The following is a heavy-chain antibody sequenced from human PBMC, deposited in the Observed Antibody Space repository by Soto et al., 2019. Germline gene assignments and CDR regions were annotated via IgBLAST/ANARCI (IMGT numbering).Heavy chain of an antibody. CDR2: ISWNSGGI. CDR1: GFTFDDYA. J-gene: IGHJ6*03. D-gene: IGHD4-17*01. CDR3: AKGPDYGDYAGYYYYMDV. V-gene: IGHV3-9*01. Sequence: GGSLRLSCAASGFTFDDYAMHWVRQAPGKGLEWVSGISWNSGGIGHADSVKGRFTISRDNAKNSLYLQMNSLRAEDTALYYCAKGPDYGDYAGYYYYMDVWGKGTTVTVSS.